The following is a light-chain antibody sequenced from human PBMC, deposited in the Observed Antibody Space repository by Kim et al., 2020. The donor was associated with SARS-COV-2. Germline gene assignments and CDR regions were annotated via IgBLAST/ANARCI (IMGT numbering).Light chain of an antibody. CDR1: SGDVGYYNY. V-gene: IGLV2-8*01. Sequence: GPSVTISCTGTSGDVGYYNYVSWYQHHPGKAPKLMIYEVSKRPSGVPDRFSGSKSGNTASLTVSGLQAEDEADYYCSSYAGSPRVVFGGGTQLTVL. CDR2: EVS. CDR3: SSYAGSPRVV. J-gene: IGLJ2*01.